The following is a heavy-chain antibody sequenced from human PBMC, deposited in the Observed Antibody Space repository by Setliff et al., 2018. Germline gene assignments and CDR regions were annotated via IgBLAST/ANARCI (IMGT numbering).Heavy chain of an antibody. CDR3: ARVVPATMYFDY. Sequence: SETLSLTCAVYGGSFSGYYWTWIRQPPGKGLEWIREINHSGSTNYKPSLKGRITISVDTSKTQFSLKLGSVTAADTAVYYCARVVPATMYFDYWGQGTLVTVSS. CDR1: GGSFSGYY. J-gene: IGHJ4*02. CDR2: INHSGST. V-gene: IGHV4-34*01. D-gene: IGHD2-2*01.